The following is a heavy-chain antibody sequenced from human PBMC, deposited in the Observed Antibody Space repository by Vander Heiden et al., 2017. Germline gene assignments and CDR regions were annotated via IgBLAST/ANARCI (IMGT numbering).Heavy chain of an antibody. D-gene: IGHD6-13*01. J-gene: IGHJ5*02. CDR3: AKGAAAGTPYTLYNWFDP. CDR1: GLTLTSHA. V-gene: IGHV3-23*01. CDR2: IGGSGGST. Sequence: VQLLEPGGSVVQPGGSLRPPCAAPGLTLTSHAMSWVRQAPGKGLEWVSAIGGSGGSTYYADSVKGRFTISRDNSKNTLYLQMNSLRAEDTAVYYCAKGAAAGTPYTLYNWFDPWGQGTLVTVSS.